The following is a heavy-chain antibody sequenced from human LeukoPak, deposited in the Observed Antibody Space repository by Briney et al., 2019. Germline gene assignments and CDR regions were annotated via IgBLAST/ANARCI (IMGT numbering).Heavy chain of an antibody. CDR2: VRGSGSDT. V-gene: IGHV3-23*01. J-gene: IGHJ4*02. CDR3: AKTSRRNSAYDSPFDS. Sequence: GGSLRLSCVVSGFTFSTYARSWVRQAPGKGLEWVSAVRGSGSDTYYADSVKGRFTISRDNSKNTLYLQMNSLRAEDTAIYYCAKTSRRNSAYDSPFDSWGQGTLVTVSS. D-gene: IGHD5-12*01. CDR1: GFTFSTYA.